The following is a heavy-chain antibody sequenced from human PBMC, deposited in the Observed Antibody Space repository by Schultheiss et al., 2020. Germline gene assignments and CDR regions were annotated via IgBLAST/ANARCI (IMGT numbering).Heavy chain of an antibody. V-gene: IGHV3-30*04. CDR2: ISYDGSNK. CDR1: GFTFSSYA. J-gene: IGHJ4*02. CDR3: ARVGLDY. Sequence: GGSLRLSCAASGFTFSSYAMHWVRQAPGKGLEWVAVISYDGSNKYYADSVKGRFTISRDNAKNSLYLQMNSLRAEDTAVYYCARVGLDYWGQGTLVTVSS.